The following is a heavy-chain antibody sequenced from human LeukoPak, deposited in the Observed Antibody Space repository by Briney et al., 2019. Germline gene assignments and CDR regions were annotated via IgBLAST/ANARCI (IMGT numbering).Heavy chain of an antibody. CDR1: GYTFTGYW. CDR3: ARDNSVRDEAWWFNP. CDR2: ISPSGGST. V-gene: IGHV1-46*01. J-gene: IGHJ5*02. D-gene: IGHD5-24*01. Sequence: ASVKLSCKAFGYTFTGYWMHWVRQAPGQGPEWMGVISPSGGSTIYAQKFKGRVTLTRDMSTSTDYLELSSLRSEDAAVYYCARDNSVRDEAWWFNPWGQGTLVTVSS.